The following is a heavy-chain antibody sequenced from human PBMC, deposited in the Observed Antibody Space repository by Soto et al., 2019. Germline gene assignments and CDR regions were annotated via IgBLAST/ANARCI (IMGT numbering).Heavy chain of an antibody. V-gene: IGHV6-1*01. J-gene: IGHJ5*02. Sequence: KQSQTLSLTCAISGDSVSSNSAAWNWIRQSPSRGLEWLGRTYYRSKWYNDYAVSVKSRITINPDTSKNQFSLQLNSVTPEDTAVYYCARESGYSSSWYPELLPYNWFDPWGQGTLVTVSS. CDR2: TYYRSKWYN. CDR3: ARESGYSSSWYPELLPYNWFDP. CDR1: GDSVSSNSAA. D-gene: IGHD6-13*01.